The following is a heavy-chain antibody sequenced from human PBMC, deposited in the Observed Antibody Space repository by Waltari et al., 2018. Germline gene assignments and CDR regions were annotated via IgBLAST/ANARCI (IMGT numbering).Heavy chain of an antibody. Sequence: QVQLQESGPGLVKPSETLSLICNVSGGSMSSSNWNWIRQPAGKGPEWIGRICPSGTTNYTPSLKSRVTMSLDTSKTQFSLKLSSVTAADTAVYYCARDLGYCSNGLCFHFDSWGQGTLVTVSS. CDR2: ICPSGTT. J-gene: IGHJ4*02. D-gene: IGHD2-8*01. CDR1: GGSMSSSN. CDR3: ARDLGYCSNGLCFHFDS. V-gene: IGHV4-4*07.